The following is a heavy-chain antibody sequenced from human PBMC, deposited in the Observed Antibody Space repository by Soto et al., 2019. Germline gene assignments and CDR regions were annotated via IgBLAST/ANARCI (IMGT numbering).Heavy chain of an antibody. CDR3: ARDQVGPGNGLDV. J-gene: IGHJ6*02. CDR1: GFHFSRHG. V-gene: IGHV3-33*01. CDR2: IWSDGSKE. Sequence: GGSLRLSCAASGFHFSRHGVHWVRQAPGRGLEWVAVIWSDGSKEYYADSVKGRFSISRDNSKNTVSLQMNSLRSEDTAVYYCARDQVGPGNGLDVWGQGTTVTVSS. D-gene: IGHD6-13*01.